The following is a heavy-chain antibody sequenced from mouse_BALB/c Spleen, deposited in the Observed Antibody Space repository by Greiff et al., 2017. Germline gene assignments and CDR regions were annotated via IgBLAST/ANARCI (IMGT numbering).Heavy chain of an antibody. D-gene: IGHD2-3*01. V-gene: IGHV1S26*01. CDR2: INPYNDYT. CDR3: ARWLLRAMDY. J-gene: IGHJ4*01. CDR1: GYTFTSHP. Sequence: VKLLQSGAELVRPGASVKISCKAFGYTFTSHPINWVKQRPGQGLEWIGYINPYNDYTSYNQKFKGKATLTADKSSSTAYMELSSLTSEDSAVYYCARWLLRAMDYWGQGTSVTVSS.